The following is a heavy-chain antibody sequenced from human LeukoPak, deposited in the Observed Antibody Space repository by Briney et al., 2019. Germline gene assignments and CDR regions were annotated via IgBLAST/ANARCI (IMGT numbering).Heavy chain of an antibody. Sequence: SETLSLTCTVSGDSITNYYWSWIRQPPGKGLEWIGYISYTGITNYNPSLKSRVTISVDTSKNQFSLKLNSVTPEDTAVYYCARDYGSSGWLDYWGQGTLVTVSS. CDR2: ISYTGIT. J-gene: IGHJ4*02. D-gene: IGHD6-19*01. CDR1: GDSITNYY. V-gene: IGHV4-59*12. CDR3: ARDYGSSGWLDY.